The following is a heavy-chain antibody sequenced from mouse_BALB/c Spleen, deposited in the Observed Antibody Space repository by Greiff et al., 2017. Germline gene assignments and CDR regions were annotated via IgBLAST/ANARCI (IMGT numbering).Heavy chain of an antibody. CDR2: ISYSGST. D-gene: IGHD2-14*01. Sequence: EVQLQESGPSLVKPSQTLSLTCSVTGDSITSGYWNWIRKFPGNKLEYMGYISYSGSTYYNPSLKSRISITRDTSKNQYYLQLNSVTTEDTATYYCARKGIRYDEGYWYFDVWGAGTTVTVSS. CDR1: GDSITSGY. J-gene: IGHJ1*01. V-gene: IGHV3-8*02. CDR3: ARKGIRYDEGYWYFDV.